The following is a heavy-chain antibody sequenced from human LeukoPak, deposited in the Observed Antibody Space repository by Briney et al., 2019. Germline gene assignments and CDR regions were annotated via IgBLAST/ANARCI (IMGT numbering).Heavy chain of an antibody. Sequence: GGSLRLSCAASGFTFNNYAMSWVRQAPGMGLECLSYVSGSGGATYYAASVKGRFTISRDNSKNTVYLQMGSLRAEDTAVYYCAKNRGGTYKYYMDVWGNGTTVTVS. CDR3: AKNRGGTYKYYMDV. J-gene: IGHJ6*03. CDR2: VSGSGGAT. D-gene: IGHD1-1*01. V-gene: IGHV3-23*01. CDR1: GFTFNNYA.